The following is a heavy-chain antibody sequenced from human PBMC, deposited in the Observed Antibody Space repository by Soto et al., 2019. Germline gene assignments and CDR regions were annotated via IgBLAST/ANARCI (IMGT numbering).Heavy chain of an antibody. CDR1: GASISSGGSY. D-gene: IGHD2-8*01. J-gene: IGHJ6*02. CDR3: STDQGELLCSNDVVTPSYYNYGMDV. CDR2: ISYTGST. Sequence: QVQLQQSGPGLVKPSQTLSLTCTVSGASISSGGSYWAWIRQHPGKGLEWIGYISYTGSTFYTPSLKKRVTISLVTSKNQLSLHLRTITVADAAVYYCSTDQGELLCSNDVVTPSYYNYGMDVWGQGTTVTVSS. V-gene: IGHV4-31*03.